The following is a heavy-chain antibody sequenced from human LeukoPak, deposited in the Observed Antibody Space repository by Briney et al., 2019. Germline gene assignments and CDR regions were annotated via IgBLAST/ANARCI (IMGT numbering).Heavy chain of an antibody. CDR2: IYYSGST. Sequence: SETLSLTCTVSGGSISSSSYYWGWVRQPPGKGLEWIGSIYYSGSTYYNPSLKSRVTISVDTSKNQFSLKLSSVTAADTAVYYCARHLRRLAAVDYWGQGTLVTVSS. J-gene: IGHJ4*02. CDR1: GGSISSSSYY. D-gene: IGHD6-13*01. V-gene: IGHV4-39*01. CDR3: ARHLRRLAAVDY.